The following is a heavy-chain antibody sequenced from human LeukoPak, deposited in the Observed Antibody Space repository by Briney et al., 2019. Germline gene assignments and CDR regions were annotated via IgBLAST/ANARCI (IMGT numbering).Heavy chain of an antibody. V-gene: IGHV4-61*02. J-gene: IGHJ4*02. Sequence: PSQTLSLTCTVSGGSISSGSYYWTWIRQPAGKGLEWIGRIYTSGSTNHNPSLKSRVAISVGTSNNQFSLKLSSVTAADAAVYFCARGQADIVATMKYWGQGTLVTVSS. D-gene: IGHD5-12*01. CDR2: IYTSGST. CDR3: ARGQADIVATMKY. CDR1: GGSISSGSYY.